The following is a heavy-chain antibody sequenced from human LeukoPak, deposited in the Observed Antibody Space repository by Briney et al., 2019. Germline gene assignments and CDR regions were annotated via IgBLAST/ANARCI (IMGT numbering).Heavy chain of an antibody. J-gene: IGHJ4*02. D-gene: IGHD3-22*01. CDR3: AKDGGDSSGYSLYYFDY. Sequence: PGGPLRLSCAPSGFSFSSYAMSWVRQAPGKGLEWVSDISGSAGSTYYADSVKGRFTISRDNSKNTLYLQMNSLRGEDTAVYYCAKDGGDSSGYSLYYFDYWGQGTLVTVSS. CDR2: ISGSAGST. V-gene: IGHV3-23*01. CDR1: GFSFSSYA.